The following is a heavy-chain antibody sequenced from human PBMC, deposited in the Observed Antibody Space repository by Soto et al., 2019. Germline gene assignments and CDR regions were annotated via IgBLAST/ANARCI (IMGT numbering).Heavy chain of an antibody. CDR1: GYSFTSYW. V-gene: IGHV5-10-1*01. D-gene: IGHD2-2*01. J-gene: IGHJ5*02. Sequence: GESLKISCKGSGYSFTSYWISWVRQMPGKGLEWMGRIDPSDSYTNYSPAFQGHVTISADKSISTAYLQRSSLKASDTAMYYCARSNIVVVPAAMPNWFDPWGQGTLVTVSS. CDR3: ARSNIVVVPAAMPNWFDP. CDR2: IDPSDSYT.